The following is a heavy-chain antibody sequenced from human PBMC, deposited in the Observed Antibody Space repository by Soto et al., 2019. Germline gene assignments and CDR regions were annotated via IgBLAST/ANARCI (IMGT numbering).Heavy chain of an antibody. Sequence: QVQLVQSGAEVKKPGSSVKVSCKASGGTFSSYSINWVRQAPGQGLEWMGGIIPIFGTANYAQKFQGRVTLNADEPTRTAYMELGSMRNEDTTVDYCARPSQSWPGGWYFDLWGRGTLVTVSS. CDR3: ARPSQSWPGGWYFDL. CDR2: IIPIFGTA. CDR1: GGTFSSYS. V-gene: IGHV1-69*01. J-gene: IGHJ2*01. D-gene: IGHD3-16*01.